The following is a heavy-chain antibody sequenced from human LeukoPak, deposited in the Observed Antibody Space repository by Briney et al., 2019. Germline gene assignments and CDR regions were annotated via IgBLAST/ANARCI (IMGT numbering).Heavy chain of an antibody. CDR3: ARAVGVADHFDY. J-gene: IGHJ4*02. D-gene: IGHD2-15*01. Sequence: GESLKISCKGSGYSFTSYWISWVRQMPGKGLEWMGRIDPSDSYTNYSSSFQGHVTISADKSISTAYLQWSSLKASDTAMYYCARAVGVADHFDYWGQGTLVTVSS. CDR2: IDPSDSYT. CDR1: GYSFTSYW. V-gene: IGHV5-10-1*01.